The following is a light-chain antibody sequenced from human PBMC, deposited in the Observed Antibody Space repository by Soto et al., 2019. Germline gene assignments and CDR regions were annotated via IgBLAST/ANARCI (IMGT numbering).Light chain of an antibody. J-gene: IGKJ5*01. V-gene: IGKV1-33*01. CDR2: DAS. CDR3: QQYENLPT. CDR1: QNINNY. Sequence: DIHITHSPSSLSSSVVYIFTITCQASQNINNYLNWYQHKPGRAPKLLIYDASNLEAGVPSRFRGSGSGTDFTFTISRLQPEDIATYYCQQYENLPTFGQGTRLEIK.